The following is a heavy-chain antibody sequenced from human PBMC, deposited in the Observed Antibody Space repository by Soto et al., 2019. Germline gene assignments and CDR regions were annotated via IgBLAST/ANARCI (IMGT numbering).Heavy chain of an antibody. CDR1: GGSISSGGYS. Sequence: SETLSLTCAVSGGSISSGGYSWSWIRQPPGKGLEWIGYIYHSGSTYYNPSLKSRVTISVDRSKNQFSLKLSSVTAADTAVYYCARAHYGDYGYGMDVWGQGTTVTSP. J-gene: IGHJ6*02. CDR3: ARAHYGDYGYGMDV. V-gene: IGHV4-30-2*01. D-gene: IGHD4-17*01. CDR2: IYHSGST.